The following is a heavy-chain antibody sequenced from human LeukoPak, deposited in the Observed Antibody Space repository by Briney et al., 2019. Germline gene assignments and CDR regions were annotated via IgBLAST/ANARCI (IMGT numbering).Heavy chain of an antibody. CDR3: ARSRTRGGVICYYYGMDV. D-gene: IGHD1-26*01. CDR1: GGSISSYY. V-gene: IGHV4-59*08. CDR2: IYYSGST. Sequence: SETLSLTCTVSGGSISSYYWYWIRQPPGKGLEWIGYIYYSGSTSYNPSLKSRVTMSVDTSKNQFSLKLSSVTAADTAVYYCARSRTRGGVICYYYGMDVWGQGTTVTVSS. J-gene: IGHJ6*02.